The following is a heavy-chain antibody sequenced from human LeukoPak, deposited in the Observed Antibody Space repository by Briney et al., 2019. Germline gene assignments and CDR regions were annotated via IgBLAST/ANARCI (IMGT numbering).Heavy chain of an antibody. J-gene: IGHJ3*02. Sequence: SETLSLTCAVYGGSFSGYYWSWIRQPPGKGLGWIGEINHSGSTNYHPSLKSRVTISVDTSKNQFSLKLSSVTAADTAVYYCARAYDSSGYYDAFDIWGQGTMVTVSS. CDR3: ARAYDSSGYYDAFDI. V-gene: IGHV4-34*01. D-gene: IGHD3-22*01. CDR1: GGSFSGYY. CDR2: INHSGST.